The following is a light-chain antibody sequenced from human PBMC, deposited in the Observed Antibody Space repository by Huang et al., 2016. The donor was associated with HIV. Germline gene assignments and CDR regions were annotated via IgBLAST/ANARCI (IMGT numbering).Light chain of an antibody. J-gene: IGKJ4*01. CDR2: CAS. CDR3: QQYYSSPLT. V-gene: IGKV4-1*01. Sequence: IVMTQSLDSLAVSLGERATINCTSSQSILYNSNNKNYLAGYQQKAGQPPKLLIYCASTRESGVPDRFSGSGSGTDFTLTISSLQAEDVAVYYCQQYYSSPLTFGGGTKVEI. CDR1: QSILYNSNNKNY.